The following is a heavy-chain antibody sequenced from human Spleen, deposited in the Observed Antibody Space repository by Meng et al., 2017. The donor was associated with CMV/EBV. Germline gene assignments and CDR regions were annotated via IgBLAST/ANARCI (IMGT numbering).Heavy chain of an antibody. CDR1: GGSFSGYY. D-gene: IGHD3-22*01. CDR3: ARYAWHSMMPFDY. CDR2: INHSGST. V-gene: IGHV4-34*01. Sequence: HVSLPRWVAGLLKPSEPWSLPCAVYGGSFSGYYWSWIRQPPGKGLEWIGEINHSGSTNYNPSLKSRVTISVDTSKNQFSLKLSSVTAADTAVYYCARYAWHSMMPFDYWGQGTLVTVSS. J-gene: IGHJ4*02.